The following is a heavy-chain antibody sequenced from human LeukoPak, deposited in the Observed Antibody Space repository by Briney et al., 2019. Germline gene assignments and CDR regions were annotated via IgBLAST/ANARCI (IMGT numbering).Heavy chain of an antibody. J-gene: IGHJ4*02. CDR3: ARGDRLRYFDWLYDY. V-gene: IGHV4-59*01. D-gene: IGHD3-9*01. CDR1: GGSISSYY. Sequence: SETLSLTCTVSGGSISSYYWSWIRQPPGKGLEWIGYIYYSGSTNYNPSLKSRVTISVDTSKNQFSLKLSSVTAADTAVYYCARGDRLRYFDWLYDYWGQGTLVTVSS. CDR2: IYYSGST.